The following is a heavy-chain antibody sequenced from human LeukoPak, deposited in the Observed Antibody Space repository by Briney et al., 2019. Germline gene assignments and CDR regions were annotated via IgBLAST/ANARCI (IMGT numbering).Heavy chain of an antibody. CDR1: GFTLSSYA. J-gene: IGHJ4*02. D-gene: IGHD6-13*01. CDR3: AKDGLISAAGRFDY. Sequence: GGSLRLSCAASGFTLSSYAMSWVRQAPGKGLEWVSAISGSDDRTYYADSVKGRFTISRDNSKNTLYLQMNSLRAEDTAAYYCAKDGLISAAGRFDYWGQGTLVTVSS. CDR2: ISGSDDRT. V-gene: IGHV3-23*01.